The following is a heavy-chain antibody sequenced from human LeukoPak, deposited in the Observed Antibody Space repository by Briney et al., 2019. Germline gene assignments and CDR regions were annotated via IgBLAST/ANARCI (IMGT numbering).Heavy chain of an antibody. CDR2: MNPNSGNT. CDR1: GYTFTSYD. CDR3: ARISLLWFGELLGIDWFDP. J-gene: IGHJ5*02. D-gene: IGHD3-10*01. Sequence: GASVKVSCKASGYTFTSYDINWVRQATGHGLERMGWMNPNSGNTGYAQKFQGRVTMTRNTSISTAYMELSSLRSEDTAVYYCARISLLWFGELLGIDWFDPWGQGTLVTVSS. V-gene: IGHV1-8*01.